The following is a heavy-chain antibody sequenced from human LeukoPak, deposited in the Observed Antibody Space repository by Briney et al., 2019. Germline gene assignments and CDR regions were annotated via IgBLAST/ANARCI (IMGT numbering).Heavy chain of an antibody. V-gene: IGHV4-30-4*08. Sequence: KPSETLSLTCTVSGGSISSGDYYWSWIRQPPGKSLEWIGYIYYSGSTYYNPSLKSRVTISVDTSKNQFSLKLSSVTAADTAVYYCARGINSQLTYYFDYWGQGTLVTVSS. CDR1: GGSISSGDYY. D-gene: IGHD1-1*01. J-gene: IGHJ4*02. CDR3: ARGINSQLTYYFDY. CDR2: IYYSGST.